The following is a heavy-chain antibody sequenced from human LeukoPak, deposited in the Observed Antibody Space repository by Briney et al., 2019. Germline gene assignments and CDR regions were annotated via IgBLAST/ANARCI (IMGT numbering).Heavy chain of an antibody. CDR2: ISAYNGNT. Sequence: ASVKLSCKASGYTFPSYGISWVRQAPGQGLEWMGLISAYNGNTNYAQKLQGRVTMTTDTSMSTAYMELRSLRSDDTAVYYCARGGTIFGVVIMAVGDYYYYMDVWGKGTTVTVSS. CDR3: ARGGTIFGVVIMAVGDYYYYMDV. D-gene: IGHD3-3*01. V-gene: IGHV1-18*01. J-gene: IGHJ6*03. CDR1: GYTFPSYG.